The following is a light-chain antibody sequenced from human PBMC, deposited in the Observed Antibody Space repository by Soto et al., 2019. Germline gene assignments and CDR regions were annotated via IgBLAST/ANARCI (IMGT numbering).Light chain of an antibody. CDR1: QSISSW. Sequence: DIQMTQSPSTLSASVGDRVTITCRASQSISSWLAWYQQKPGKAPKLLIYKASSLESGVPSRFSASGSGTEFTLTISSLQPDDFATYYCQQYNSNPLTFGGGTKVEIK. CDR3: QQYNSNPLT. V-gene: IGKV1-5*03. J-gene: IGKJ4*01. CDR2: KAS.